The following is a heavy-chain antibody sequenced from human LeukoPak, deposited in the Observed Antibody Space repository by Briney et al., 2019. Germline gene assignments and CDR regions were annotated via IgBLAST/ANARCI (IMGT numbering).Heavy chain of an antibody. V-gene: IGHV4-59*01. D-gene: IGHD5-18*01. CDR3: ASSHTAMVENAFDI. J-gene: IGHJ3*02. CDR2: VYHNGST. Sequence: SETLSLTCTVSGASISSDYWNWIRQPPGKGLEWIGHVYHNGSTNYNPSLKSRVTISVDTSKNQFSLKLSSVTAADTAVYYCASSHTAMVENAFDIWGQGTMVTVSS. CDR1: GASISSDY.